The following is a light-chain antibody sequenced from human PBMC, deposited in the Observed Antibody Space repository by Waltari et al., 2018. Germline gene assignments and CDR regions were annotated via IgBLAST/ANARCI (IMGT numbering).Light chain of an antibody. J-gene: IGLJ2*01. CDR2: DVT. CDR3: CSYAGTNILGI. CDR1: STAVGGYNF. Sequence: QSALTPPRPVSGSPGQSVTLSCTGTSTAVGGYNFVFWYQQHPGKAPKLMIYDVTKRPSGVPDRFSGSKSGNTASLTISGLQAEDEADYYCCSYAGTNILGIFGGGTKLTVL. V-gene: IGLV2-11*01.